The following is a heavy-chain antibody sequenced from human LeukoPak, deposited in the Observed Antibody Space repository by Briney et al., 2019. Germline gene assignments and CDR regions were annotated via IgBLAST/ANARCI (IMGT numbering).Heavy chain of an antibody. CDR1: GGSISSSSYY. D-gene: IGHD3-3*01. Sequence: PSETLSLTCTVSGGSISSSSYYWGWIRQPPGKGREWIGSIYYSGSTYYNPSLKSRVTISVDTSTNQFSLKLSSVTAADTAVYYCARRPRTGRRITIFGVVIMDDYWGQGTLVTVSS. V-gene: IGHV4-39*01. CDR3: ARRPRTGRRITIFGVVIMDDY. J-gene: IGHJ4*02. CDR2: IYYSGST.